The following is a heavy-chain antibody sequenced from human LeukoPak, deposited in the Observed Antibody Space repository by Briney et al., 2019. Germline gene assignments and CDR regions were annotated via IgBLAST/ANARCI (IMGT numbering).Heavy chain of an antibody. Sequence: GGSLRLSCAASGFTFSSYEMNWVRQAPGKGLEWVSYISSSGSTIYYADSVKGRFTISRDNARNSLYLQMNSLRADDTAVYYCARINPYGSGSYFDHWGQGTLVTVSS. J-gene: IGHJ4*02. V-gene: IGHV3-48*03. CDR2: ISSSGSTI. CDR1: GFTFSSYE. D-gene: IGHD3-10*01. CDR3: ARINPYGSGSYFDH.